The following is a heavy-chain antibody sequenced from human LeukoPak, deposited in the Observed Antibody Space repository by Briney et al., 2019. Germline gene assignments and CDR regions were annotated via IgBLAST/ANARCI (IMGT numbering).Heavy chain of an antibody. J-gene: IGHJ4*02. V-gene: IGHV5-51*01. CDR2: IYPGDSDT. CDR1: AYRFASYW. CDR3: ARLGHDYGDY. Sequence: GESLKISCKGSAYRFASYWIAWVRQMPGKGLEWMGIIYPGDSDTKYSPPFQGQVTISADKSISTAYLQWNSLKASDTAMYYCARLGHDYGDYWGQGTLVTVSS.